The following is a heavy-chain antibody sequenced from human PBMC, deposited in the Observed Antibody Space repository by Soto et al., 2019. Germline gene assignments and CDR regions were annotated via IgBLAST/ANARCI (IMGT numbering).Heavy chain of an antibody. CDR3: AHRVLRTVFGLVTTTAIYFDF. Sequence: QITLNESGPPVVSPPETLILTCRFSGFSLTTSGVGVGWIRQSPGKAPEWLALINWDDDKRYSASLKSRLTITKDTSKNQVVLTVSDLDPTDTATYYCAHRVLRTVFGLVTTTAIYFDFWGQGTPVAVSS. CDR2: INWDDDK. CDR1: GFSLTTSGVG. V-gene: IGHV2-5*02. D-gene: IGHD3-3*01. J-gene: IGHJ4*02.